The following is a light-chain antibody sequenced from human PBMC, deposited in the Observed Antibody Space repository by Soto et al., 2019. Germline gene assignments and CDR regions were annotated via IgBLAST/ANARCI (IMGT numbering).Light chain of an antibody. V-gene: IGKV1-5*03. CDR2: QAS. Sequence: DIQITQSPSTLSASVGDRVTITCRASEFISKWLAWYQQKPGTAPKLLIYQASSLESGVPSRFRGSGSGTECTLTITSLQPDDFATYYCKHYNSYLETFGQGTKVEIK. J-gene: IGKJ1*01. CDR3: KHYNSYLET. CDR1: EFISKW.